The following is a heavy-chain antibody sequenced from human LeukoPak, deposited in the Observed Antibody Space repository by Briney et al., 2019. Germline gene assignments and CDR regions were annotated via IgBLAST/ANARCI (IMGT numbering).Heavy chain of an antibody. V-gene: IGHV3-21*01. CDR3: ACMGYSSGWYSY. J-gene: IGHJ4*02. CDR1: GFTFSSYS. D-gene: IGHD6-19*01. CDR2: ISSSSSYI. Sequence: GGSLRLSCAASGFTFSSYSMNWVRQAPGKGLEWVSSISSSSSYIYYADSVKGRFTISRDNAKNSLYLQMNSLRAEDTAVYYCACMGYSSGWYSYWGQGTLVTVSS.